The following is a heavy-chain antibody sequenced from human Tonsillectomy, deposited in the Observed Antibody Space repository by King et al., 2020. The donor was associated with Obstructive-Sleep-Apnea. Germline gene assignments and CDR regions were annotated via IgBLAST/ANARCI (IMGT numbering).Heavy chain of an antibody. J-gene: IGHJ4*02. CDR3: ARVGKFCGGDCRYSGGLDY. CDR1: GFTFSSYG. D-gene: IGHD2-21*02. CDR2: IWYDGSKK. Sequence: VQLVESGGGVVQPGRSLRLSCAASGFTFSSYGFHWVRQAPGKGLEWVAVIWYDGSKKYYPDSVKGRFTIPRDDYKNTLYLQMNSLRAEDTAVYYCARVGKFCGGDCRYSGGLDYWGQGSLVTVSS. V-gene: IGHV3-33*01.